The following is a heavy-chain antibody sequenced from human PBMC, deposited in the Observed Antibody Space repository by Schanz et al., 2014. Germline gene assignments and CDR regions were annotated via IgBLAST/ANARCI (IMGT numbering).Heavy chain of an antibody. D-gene: IGHD3-9*01. Sequence: QVQLLESGGGVVQPGGSLRLSCAASGFTFRDFGLHWVRQAPGKGLEWVSFIEFDGIKKFYADSVKGRFTIARDNSKXXXXXXXXXXXXXXXXXXXXXXXXGVSISTFAWGPGTLVTVSS. V-gene: IGHV3-30*02. CDR1: GFTFRDFG. J-gene: IGHJ5*02. CDR3: XXXXGVSISTFA. CDR2: IEFDGIKK.